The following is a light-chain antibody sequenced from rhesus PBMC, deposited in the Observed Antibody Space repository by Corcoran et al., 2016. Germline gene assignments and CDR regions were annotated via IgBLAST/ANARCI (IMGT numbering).Light chain of an antibody. J-gene: IGKJ2*01. V-gene: IGKV1-22*01. CDR1: QSFSSW. Sequence: DIQMTQSPSSLSASVGDTVTITCRAIQSFSSWLAWYQPKPGKAPTLLIYKASRLQSGVPSRFSGIGSGTDFTLTISSLQSEDFATYYCQQYSSSPYSFGQGTKVEIK. CDR2: KAS. CDR3: QQYSSSPYS.